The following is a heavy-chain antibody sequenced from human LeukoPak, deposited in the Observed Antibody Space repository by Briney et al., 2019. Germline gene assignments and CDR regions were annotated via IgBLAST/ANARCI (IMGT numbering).Heavy chain of an antibody. CDR3: ARGIGAFDI. J-gene: IGHJ3*02. D-gene: IGHD2-21*01. CDR1: GYTFTSYG. CDR2: INTNTGNP. Sequence: ASVKVSCKASGYTFTSYGISRVRQAPGQGLEWMGWINTNTGNPTYAQGFTGRFVFSLDTSVSTAYLQISSLKAEDTAVYYCARGIGAFDIWGQGTMVTVSS. V-gene: IGHV7-4-1*02.